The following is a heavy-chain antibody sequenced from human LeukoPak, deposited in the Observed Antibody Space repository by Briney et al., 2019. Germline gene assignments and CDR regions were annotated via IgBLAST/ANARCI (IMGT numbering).Heavy chain of an antibody. J-gene: IGHJ4*02. CDR2: ISPDGSGT. CDR1: GFTFSSYW. CDR3: VRSIDY. Sequence: HPGGSLRLSCAASGFTFSSYWMSWVRQAPGKGLEWAADISPDGSGTFYVDSVKGRFTISRDNAKNSLYLQMNSLRVDDTAVYYCVRSIDYWGQGTLVTVSS. V-gene: IGHV3-7*01.